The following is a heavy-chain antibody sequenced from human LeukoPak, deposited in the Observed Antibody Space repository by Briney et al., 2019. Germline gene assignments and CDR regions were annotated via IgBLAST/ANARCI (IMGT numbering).Heavy chain of an antibody. D-gene: IGHD5-18*01. CDR3: ARGAYSYGYYGY. CDR1: GGSISSYY. J-gene: IGHJ4*02. V-gene: IGHV4-59*01. CDR2: IHYSGST. Sequence: PSETLSLTCTVSGGSISSYYWSWIPQAPGKGLEWIGYIHYSGSTNYNPSLKSRVTISVDTSKNQFSLKLSSVTAADTAVYYCARGAYSYGYYGYWGQGTLVTVSS.